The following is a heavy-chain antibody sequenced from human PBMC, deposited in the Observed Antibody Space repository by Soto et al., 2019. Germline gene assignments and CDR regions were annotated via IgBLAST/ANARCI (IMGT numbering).Heavy chain of an antibody. CDR2: ISYDGSNK. V-gene: IGHV3-30-3*01. CDR1: GFTFSSYA. Sequence: QVQLVESGGGVVQPGRSLRLSCAASGFTFSSYAMHWVRQAPGKGLEWVAVISYDGSNKYYADSVKGRFTISRDNSKNTLYLQMNSLRAEDTAVYYCARVNHYDSSGYYPFDYWAREPWSPSPQ. CDR3: ARVNHYDSSGYYPFDY. J-gene: IGHJ4*02. D-gene: IGHD3-22*01.